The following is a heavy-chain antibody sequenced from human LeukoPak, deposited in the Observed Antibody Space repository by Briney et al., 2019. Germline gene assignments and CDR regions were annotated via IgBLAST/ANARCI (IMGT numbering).Heavy chain of an antibody. CDR2: IYYSGST. CDR1: GGSISSNSYF. J-gene: IGHJ5*02. D-gene: IGHD3-10*01. Sequence: SETLSLTCTVSGGSISSNSYFWGWVRQPPGKGREWVVTIYYSGSTYYDPSLKSRVTISVDTSKSQFSLRLSSVTATDTAVYYCASATYYYGSGSNNWFDPWGQGTLVTVSS. V-gene: IGHV4-39*01. CDR3: ASATYYYGSGSNNWFDP.